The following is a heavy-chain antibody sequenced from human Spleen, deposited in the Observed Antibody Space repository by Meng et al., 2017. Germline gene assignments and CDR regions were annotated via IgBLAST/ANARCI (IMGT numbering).Heavy chain of an antibody. V-gene: IGHV4-61*01. Sequence: QVQLQGAGPGLGRPSETLSLTCTVSGGSVSSGSYYWSWIRQPPGKGLEWIGYIYYSGSTNYNPSLKSRVTISVDTSKNQFSLKLSSVTAADTAVYYCARNDFWSGYFDYWGQGTLVTVSS. J-gene: IGHJ4*02. CDR3: ARNDFWSGYFDY. D-gene: IGHD3-3*01. CDR1: GGSVSSGSYY. CDR2: IYYSGST.